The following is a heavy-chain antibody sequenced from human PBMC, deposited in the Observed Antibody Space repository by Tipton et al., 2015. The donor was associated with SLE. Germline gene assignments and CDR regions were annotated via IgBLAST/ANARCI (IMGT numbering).Heavy chain of an antibody. CDR3: AREDEGYDTYYYYYGMDV. Sequence: LRLSCTVSGGSISSYYWSWIRQPAGKGLEWIGRIYTSGGTNYNPSLKSRVTMSVDTSKNQFSLKLSSVTAADTAVYYCAREDEGYDTYYYYYGMDVWGQGTTVTVSS. CDR2: IYTSGGT. V-gene: IGHV4-4*07. J-gene: IGHJ6*02. CDR1: GGSISSYY. D-gene: IGHD5-12*01.